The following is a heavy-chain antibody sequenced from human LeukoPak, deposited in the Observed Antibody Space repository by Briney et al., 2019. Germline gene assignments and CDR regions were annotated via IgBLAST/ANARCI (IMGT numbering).Heavy chain of an antibody. D-gene: IGHD6-19*01. J-gene: IGHJ2*01. Sequence: SETLSLTCAVYGGSFSGYYWSWIRQPPGKGLEWIGEINHSGSTNYNPSLKSRVTISVDTSKNQFSLKLSSVTAADTAVYYCARMYSSGWHFDLWGRGTLVTVSS. V-gene: IGHV4-34*01. CDR2: INHSGST. CDR3: ARMYSSGWHFDL. CDR1: GGSFSGYY.